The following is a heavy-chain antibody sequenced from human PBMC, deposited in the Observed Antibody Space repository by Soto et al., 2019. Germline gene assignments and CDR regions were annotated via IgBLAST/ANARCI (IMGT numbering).Heavy chain of an antibody. J-gene: IGHJ4*02. CDR1: GFSFSTYA. Sequence: EVQLLESGGGQVQPGGSLRLSCAASGFSFSTYAMTWVRQAPGEGLEWVSVIRAGGGRTYYADSVKGRFTISRDDSKNTLFLEMTNLSVEETARYYCAKGDWADFWGQGTLVTVSS. CDR3: AKGDWADF. CDR2: IRAGGGRT. D-gene: IGHD2-21*01. V-gene: IGHV3-23*01.